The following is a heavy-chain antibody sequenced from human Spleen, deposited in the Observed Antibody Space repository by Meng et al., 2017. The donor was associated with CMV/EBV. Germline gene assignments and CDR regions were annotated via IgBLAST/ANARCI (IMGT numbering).Heavy chain of an antibody. CDR3: ARDGDRWAKQITAAAGTDGMDV. V-gene: IGHV3-11*04. Sequence: GESLKISCAASGFTFSDYYMSWIRQAPGKGLEWVSYISSSGSTIYYADSVKGRFTISRDNAKNSLYLQMNSLRAEDTAVYYCARDGDRWAKQITAAAGTDGMDVWGQGTTVTVSS. CDR2: ISSSGSTI. CDR1: GFTFSDYY. D-gene: IGHD6-13*01. J-gene: IGHJ6*02.